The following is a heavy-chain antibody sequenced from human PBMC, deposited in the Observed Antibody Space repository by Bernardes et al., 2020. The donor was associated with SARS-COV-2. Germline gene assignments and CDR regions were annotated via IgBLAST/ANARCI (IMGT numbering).Heavy chain of an antibody. Sequence: GGSLRLSCTASGFTFSSSAMHWVRQAPGKGLEWISSISTSSSYISYSDSVRGRFTISRDNAKNSVSLQMNSLRAEDTAVYYCARVDFSNLYYFDYWGQGTLVTVSS. V-gene: IGHV3-21*06. J-gene: IGHJ4*02. CDR2: ISTSSSYI. D-gene: IGHD4-4*01. CDR1: GFTFSSSA. CDR3: ARVDFSNLYYFDY.